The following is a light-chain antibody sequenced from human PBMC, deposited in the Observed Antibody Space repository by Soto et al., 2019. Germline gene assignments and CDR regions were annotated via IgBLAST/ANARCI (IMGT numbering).Light chain of an antibody. Sequence: DIPLTQSPSFLSASVGDRVTITCRASQGIGSFLAWYQQKPGKAPRLLIYSASTLQSGVALRFSGSGSGTEFTLTISSLQSEDFATYYCQQFNSYPPTFGQGTKLEIK. CDR3: QQFNSYPPT. V-gene: IGKV1-9*01. CDR2: SAS. CDR1: QGIGSF. J-gene: IGKJ1*01.